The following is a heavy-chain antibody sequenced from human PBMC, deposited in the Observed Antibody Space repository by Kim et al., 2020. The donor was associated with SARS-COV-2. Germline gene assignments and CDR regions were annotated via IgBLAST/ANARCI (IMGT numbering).Heavy chain of an antibody. CDR2: ISSNGGST. J-gene: IGHJ4*02. CDR1: GFTFSSYA. D-gene: IGHD3-10*01. CDR3: VKGTMVRGVRARLLEY. Sequence: GGSLRLSCSASGFTFSSYAMHWVRQAPGKGLEYVSAISSNGGSTYYADSVKGRFTISRDNSKNTLYLQMSSLRAEDTAVYYCVKGTMVRGVRARLLEYWGQGTLVTVSS. V-gene: IGHV3-64D*06.